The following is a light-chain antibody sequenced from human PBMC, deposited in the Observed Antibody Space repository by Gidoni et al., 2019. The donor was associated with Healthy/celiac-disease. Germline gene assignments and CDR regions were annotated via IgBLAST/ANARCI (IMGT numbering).Light chain of an antibody. V-gene: IGKV3-11*01. CDR3: QQRSNWR. Sequence: EIVLTQSPATLSLSPGERATLSCRASQSVSSYLAWYQQKPGQAPRLLIYDASNRATGIPARFSGSGSGTDFTLTISSLEPEDFAVYYCQQRSNWRFGQGTKEEIK. J-gene: IGKJ1*01. CDR1: QSVSSY. CDR2: DAS.